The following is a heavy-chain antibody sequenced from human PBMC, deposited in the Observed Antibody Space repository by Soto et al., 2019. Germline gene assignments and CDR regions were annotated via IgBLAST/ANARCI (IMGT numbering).Heavy chain of an antibody. CDR3: ARGFVYCSSTSCYRSLYYYYGMYL. V-gene: IGHV4-34*01. CDR2: SNHSGST. D-gene: IGHD2-2*01. Sequence: PSETLSLTCAVYGGSFSGYYWSWIRQPPGKGLEWIGESNHSGSTNYNPSPKSRVTISVDTSKNQFSLKLSSVTAADTAVYYCARGFVYCSSTSCYRSLYYYYGMYLWGQGTKVTVYS. CDR1: GGSFSGYY. J-gene: IGHJ6*02.